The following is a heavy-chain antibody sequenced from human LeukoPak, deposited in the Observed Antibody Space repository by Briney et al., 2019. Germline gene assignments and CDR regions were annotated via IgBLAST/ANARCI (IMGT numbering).Heavy chain of an antibody. J-gene: IGHJ4*02. CDR2: INAGNGNT. D-gene: IGHD3-16*01. CDR1: GYTFTSYA. CDR3: AKDEDTWGYTISGY. Sequence: GASVKVSCKASGYTFTSYAMHWVRQAPGQRLEWMGWINAGNGNTKYSQEFQGRVTITRDTSASTAYMELSSLRSEDMAVYYCAKDEDTWGYTISGYWGQGPLVTVSP. V-gene: IGHV1-3*03.